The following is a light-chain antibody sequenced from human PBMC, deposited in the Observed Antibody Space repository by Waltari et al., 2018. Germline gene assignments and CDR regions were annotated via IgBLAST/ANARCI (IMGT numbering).Light chain of an antibody. CDR3: QTGGHGTWV. Sequence: QLVLTQSPSASASLGASVKLTCTLSSGHSSNVIAWLQQQPEKGPRDLMKVNSDGSHSKGDVIPDRFSGSSSGAERYLTISSLQSEDEADYYCQTGGHGTWVFGGGTKLTVL. CDR2: VNSDGSH. J-gene: IGLJ3*02. CDR1: SGHSSNV. V-gene: IGLV4-69*01.